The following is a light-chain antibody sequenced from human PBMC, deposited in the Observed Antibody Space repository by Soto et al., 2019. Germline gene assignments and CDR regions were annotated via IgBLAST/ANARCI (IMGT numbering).Light chain of an antibody. CDR3: QKYNSAPRT. J-gene: IGKJ1*01. CDR1: QGISNY. V-gene: IGKV1-27*01. Sequence: DIQMTQSPSSLSASVGDGVTITCRASQGISNYLAWYQQQPGKVPKLLIYVASTLQSGVPSRFSGSGSGTEFTLTISSLQPEDVATYYCQKYNSAPRTFGQGTKVEIK. CDR2: VAS.